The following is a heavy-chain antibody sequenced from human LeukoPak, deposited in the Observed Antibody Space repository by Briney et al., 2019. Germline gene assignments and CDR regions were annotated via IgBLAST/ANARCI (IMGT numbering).Heavy chain of an antibody. CDR2: IYYSGST. V-gene: IGHV4-31*03. CDR3: AREDETYSNAFDI. Sequence: SQTLSLTCTVSGGSISSGGYYWSWIRQHPGKGLEWIGYIYYSGSTYYNPSLKSRVTISVDTSKNQFSLKLSSVTAADTAVYYCAREDETYSNAFDIWGQGTMVTVSS. D-gene: IGHD2-15*01. CDR1: GGSISSGGYY. J-gene: IGHJ3*02.